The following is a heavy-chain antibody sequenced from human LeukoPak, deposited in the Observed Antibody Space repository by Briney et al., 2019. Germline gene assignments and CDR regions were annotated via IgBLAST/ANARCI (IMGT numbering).Heavy chain of an antibody. V-gene: IGHV1-18*01. CDR2: ISGYNGNT. CDR1: GYTFTSYG. Sequence: ASVKVSCKASGYTFTSYGISWVRQAPGQGLEWMGWISGYNGNTNYAQKLQGRVTMTTDTSTSTAYMELRSLRSDDTAAYYCARDSHCTNDVCYSQPPDYWGQGTLVTVSS. D-gene: IGHD2-8*01. J-gene: IGHJ4*02. CDR3: ARDSHCTNDVCYSQPPDY.